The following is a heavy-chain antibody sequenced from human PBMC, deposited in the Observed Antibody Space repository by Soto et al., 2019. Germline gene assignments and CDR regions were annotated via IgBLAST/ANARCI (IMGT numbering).Heavy chain of an antibody. CDR3: ARPHYDILTGPETDAFDI. Sequence: ESGGGVVQPGRSLRLSCAASGFTFSSYAMHWVRQAPGKGLEWVAVISYDGSNKYYADSVKGRFTISRDNSKNTLYLQMNSLRAEDTAVYYCARPHYDILTGPETDAFDIWGQGTMVTVSS. CDR2: ISYDGSNK. J-gene: IGHJ3*02. V-gene: IGHV3-30-3*01. D-gene: IGHD3-9*01. CDR1: GFTFSSYA.